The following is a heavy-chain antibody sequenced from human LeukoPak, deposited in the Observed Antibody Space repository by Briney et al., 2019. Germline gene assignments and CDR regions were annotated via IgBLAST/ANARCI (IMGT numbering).Heavy chain of an antibody. CDR1: GGSISSSSYC. Sequence: PSETLSLTCTVSGGSISSSSYCWGWIRQPPGKGLEWIGSIYYSGSTYYNPSLKSRVTISVDTSKNQFSLKLSSVTAADTAVYYCASYIVVVTAMNFDYWGQGTLVTVSS. V-gene: IGHV4-39*07. CDR3: ASYIVVVTAMNFDY. J-gene: IGHJ4*02. CDR2: IYYSGST. D-gene: IGHD2-21*02.